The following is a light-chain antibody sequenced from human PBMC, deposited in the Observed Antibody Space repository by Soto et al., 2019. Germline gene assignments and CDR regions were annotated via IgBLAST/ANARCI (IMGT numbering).Light chain of an antibody. CDR1: QSISSY. V-gene: IGKV1-39*01. CDR3: QQNYITPLA. J-gene: IGKJ3*01. CDR2: AVS. Sequence: DIEMTQSPSSLSASVGDRVTITCRASQSISSYLNWYQQKQGKAPRLLIYAVSNLQSGVPSRFSGSGSGTDFTLTISSLQPEDFATYYCQQNYITPLAFGPGTKVDIK.